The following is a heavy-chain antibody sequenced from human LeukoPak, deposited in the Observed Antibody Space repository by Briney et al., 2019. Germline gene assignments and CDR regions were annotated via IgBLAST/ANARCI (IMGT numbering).Heavy chain of an antibody. CDR3: ARLAFRRSSYLSGIDY. D-gene: IGHD6-6*01. CDR2: IYSGGST. CDR1: GFTVGSNY. V-gene: IGHV3-53*01. J-gene: IGHJ4*02. Sequence: PGGSLRLSCSASGFTVGSNYISWVRQAPGKGLEWVSVIYSGGSTYSADSVKGRFTISRDNCKNTRYIQMNSLRAEDPPVYYCARLAFRRSSYLSGIDYWGQGTLVIVPS.